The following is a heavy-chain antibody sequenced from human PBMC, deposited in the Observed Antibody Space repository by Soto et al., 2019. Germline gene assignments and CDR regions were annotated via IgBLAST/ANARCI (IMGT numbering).Heavy chain of an antibody. CDR3: AKVRILSCYYPPSHPYY. Sequence: RTVRLSCAASGLTCSSYAMSWVRQAPGKGLEWVSAIRGRGGSTSYADSVKGRVTISRAKAQHPLYLQMNSLRAEDTALYYSAKVRILSCYYPPSHPYYCAQGTPVLVSA. CDR1: GLTCSSYA. J-gene: IGHJ4*01. V-gene: IGHV3-23*01. D-gene: IGHD3-9*01. CDR2: IRGRGGST.